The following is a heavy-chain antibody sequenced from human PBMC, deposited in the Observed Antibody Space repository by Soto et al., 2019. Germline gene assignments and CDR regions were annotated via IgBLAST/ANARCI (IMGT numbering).Heavy chain of an antibody. CDR2: IGTIRDT. CDR1: GFTFSTYD. CDR3: ARGRSNQYESSPPPKFDP. V-gene: IGHV3-13*01. J-gene: IGHJ5*02. D-gene: IGHD2-8*01. Sequence: EVQLVESGGGLVQPGGSLRLSGAASGFTFSTYDMHWVRQAKGKGLEGVSAIGTIRDTYYLDSVKGRFTISRENAKNSVYLQMNSLRAGDTAVYYCARGRSNQYESSPPPKFDPWGRGTLVTVSS.